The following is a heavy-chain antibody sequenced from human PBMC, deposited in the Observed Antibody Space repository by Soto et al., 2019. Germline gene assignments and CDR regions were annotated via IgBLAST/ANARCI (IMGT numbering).Heavy chain of an antibody. Sequence: SETLSLTCTVASDSIISYYWSCIRQPPGKGLEWIGYIYYSGSTNYNPSLKSRVTISIDTSKTQFSLKLNSVTAADTAVYYCARDPTHYDLWSGSNFYGMDVWGQGTTVTVSS. J-gene: IGHJ6*02. CDR3: ARDPTHYDLWSGSNFYGMDV. CDR2: IYYSGST. V-gene: IGHV4-59*01. D-gene: IGHD3-3*01. CDR1: SDSIISYY.